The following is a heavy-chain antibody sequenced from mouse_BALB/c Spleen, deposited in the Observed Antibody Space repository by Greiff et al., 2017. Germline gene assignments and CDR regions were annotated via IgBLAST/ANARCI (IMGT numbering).Heavy chain of an antibody. D-gene: IGHD2-4*01. Sequence: VQLKESGGDLVKPGGSLKLSCAASGFTFSSYGMSWVRQTPDKRLEWVATISSGGSYTYYPDSVKGRFTISRDNAKNTLYLQMSSLKSEDTAMYYCARRTMITTGFAYWGQGTLVTVSA. V-gene: IGHV5-6*01. CDR2: ISSGGSYT. CDR3: ARRTMITTGFAY. J-gene: IGHJ3*01. CDR1: GFTFSSYG.